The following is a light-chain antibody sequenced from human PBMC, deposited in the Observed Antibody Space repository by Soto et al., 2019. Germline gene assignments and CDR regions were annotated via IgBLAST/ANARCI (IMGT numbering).Light chain of an antibody. CDR2: GAS. J-gene: IGKJ3*01. CDR1: ENVMTY. V-gene: IGKV1-39*01. Sequence: DIQMTQSPSSLSASVGERVTMTCRASENVMTYLNWYQQKSGKAPKLLIYGASSLQGGVPSRFSGTGSETNFSLTISAVQPEDYAIYHCQQSYTTPLTFGPGTKVDFK. CDR3: QQSYTTPLT.